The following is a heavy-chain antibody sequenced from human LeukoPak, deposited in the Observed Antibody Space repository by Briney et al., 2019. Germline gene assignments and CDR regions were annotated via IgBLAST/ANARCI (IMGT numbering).Heavy chain of an antibody. J-gene: IGHJ3*02. CDR2: IYDSGST. Sequence: SETLSLTCTVSGGSMSSYYWSWIRQPPGKGLEWIGYIYDSGSTNYNPSLKSRVTISVDTSNNQFSLKLNSVTAADTAVYYCARHGTSGIYRRPFDIWGQGTMVTASS. D-gene: IGHD1-26*01. V-gene: IGHV4-59*08. CDR3: ARHGTSGIYRRPFDI. CDR1: GGSMSSYY.